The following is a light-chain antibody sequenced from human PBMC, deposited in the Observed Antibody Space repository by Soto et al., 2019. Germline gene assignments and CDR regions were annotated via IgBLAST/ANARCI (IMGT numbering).Light chain of an antibody. CDR3: KQNNRWPHIT. J-gene: IGKJ5*01. Sequence: EIVMTQSPAILSVSPGEGASLSCRASENVRTKVGWYQQKAGQAPRLLIYGASTRATGVPDRFSGSGSGRQFTLTSSRLQSEDSAVYFDKQNNRWPHITFGHGTRLVI. V-gene: IGKV3-15*01. CDR1: ENVRTK. CDR2: GAS.